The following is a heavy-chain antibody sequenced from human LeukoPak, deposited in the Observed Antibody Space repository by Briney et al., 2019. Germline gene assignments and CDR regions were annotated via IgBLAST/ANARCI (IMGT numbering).Heavy chain of an antibody. V-gene: IGHV1-3*01. CDR1: GYTFTHYA. CDR2: TNVGNDYT. J-gene: IGHJ4*02. Sequence: ASVKVSCKASGYTFTHYAVHWVRQAPGQRLEWMGWTNVGNDYTESSQKFQDRLTITSDTTATTVYMELSSLRSEDTAVYYCARDDFSTYPGLNYFDYWGQGSWSPSPQ. D-gene: IGHD4-11*01. CDR3: ARDDFSTYPGLNYFDY.